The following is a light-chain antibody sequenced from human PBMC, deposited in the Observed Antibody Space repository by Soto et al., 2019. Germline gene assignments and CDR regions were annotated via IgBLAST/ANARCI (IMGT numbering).Light chain of an antibody. V-gene: IGKV3-20*01. CDR2: GAS. J-gene: IGKJ5*01. CDR3: QQDSSSPPGVT. Sequence: EIVLTQSPGTLSLSPGERATLSCRASQSVSNNYLAWYQQKPGQAPRLLIYGASNRATGIPDRFSGSGSGTDFTLTISRLEPEDFAVYYCQQDSSSPPGVTFGQGTRLEIK. CDR1: QSVSNNY.